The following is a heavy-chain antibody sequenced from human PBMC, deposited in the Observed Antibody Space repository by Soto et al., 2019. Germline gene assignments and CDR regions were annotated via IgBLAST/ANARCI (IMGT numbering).Heavy chain of an antibody. CDR2: INPNSGGT. CDR1: GYTFTGYY. J-gene: IGHJ6*02. Sequence: QVQLVQSGAEVKKPGASVKVSCKASGYTFTGYYRHWVRQAPGQGLEWMGWINPNSGGTNYAQKFQGWVTMTRDTSISTAYMELSRLRSDDTAVYYCARVPMTGYYYGMDVWGQGTTVTVSS. CDR3: ARVPMTGYYYGMDV. V-gene: IGHV1-2*04.